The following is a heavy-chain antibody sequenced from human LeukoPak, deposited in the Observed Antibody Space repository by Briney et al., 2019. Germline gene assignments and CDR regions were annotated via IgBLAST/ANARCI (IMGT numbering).Heavy chain of an antibody. CDR3: ARANRYDLFFDY. CDR1: GGSISSYY. J-gene: IGHJ4*02. CDR2: TYYSGST. V-gene: IGHV4-59*01. D-gene: IGHD5-12*01. Sequence: SETLSLTCTVSGGSISSYYWSWIRQPPGKGLEWIGYTYYSGSTNYNPSLKSRVTISVDTSKNQISLKLSSVTAADTAVYYCARANRYDLFFDYWGQGTLVTVSS.